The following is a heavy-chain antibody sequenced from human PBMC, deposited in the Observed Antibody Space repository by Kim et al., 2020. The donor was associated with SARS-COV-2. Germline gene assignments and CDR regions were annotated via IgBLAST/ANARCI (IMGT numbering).Heavy chain of an antibody. CDR1: GGTFTSFG. CDR3: AGKQSAPYYYGSNGYYYYYGMYV. Sequence: SVKVSCKASGGTFTSFGISWVRQAPGQGLEWMGGIIPMFGGTANYAQKFQGRVTITADESTSTAYMELSSLTSGDTAVYYCAGKQSAPYYYGSNGYYYYYGMYVWGQGTTVTVSS. CDR2: IIPMFGGTA. J-gene: IGHJ6*02. D-gene: IGHD3-22*01. V-gene: IGHV1-69*13.